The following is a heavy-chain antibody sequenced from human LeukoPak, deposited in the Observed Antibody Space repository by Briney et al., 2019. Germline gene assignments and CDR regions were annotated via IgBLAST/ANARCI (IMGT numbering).Heavy chain of an antibody. Sequence: GGSLRLSCAASGFIVNTNYMTWVRQAPGRGLEWVSFIYADGTIYYADSVKGRFTISRDNSKNTLYLQMNSLRAEDTAVYYCARRAGAYSHPYDYWGQGTLVTVSS. CDR3: ARRAGAYSHPYDY. CDR2: IYADGTI. V-gene: IGHV3-53*01. J-gene: IGHJ4*02. D-gene: IGHD4/OR15-4a*01. CDR1: GFIVNTNY.